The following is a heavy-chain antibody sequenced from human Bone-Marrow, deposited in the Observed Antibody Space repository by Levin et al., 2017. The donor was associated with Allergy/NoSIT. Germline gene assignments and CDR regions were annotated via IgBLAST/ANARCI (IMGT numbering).Heavy chain of an antibody. D-gene: IGHD3-10*01. CDR3: AREGGYYGSGSYYND. J-gene: IGHJ4*02. Sequence: GSLRLSCTVSGGSISSYYWSWIRQPPGKGLEWIGYIYYSGSTNYNPSLKSRVTISVDKSKKQFSLKLSCVTAADTGVYYCAREGGYYGSGSYYNDWGKGTLVTVSS. CDR1: GGSISSYY. CDR2: IYYSGST. V-gene: IGHV4-59*01.